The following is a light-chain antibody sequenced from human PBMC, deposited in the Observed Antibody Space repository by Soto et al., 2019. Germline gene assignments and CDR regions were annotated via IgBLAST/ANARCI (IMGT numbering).Light chain of an antibody. J-gene: IGKJ5*01. CDR1: QSISSW. Sequence: DIQMTQSPSTLSASVGDRVTITCRASQSISSWLAWYQQKPGKAPKLLIYKASTLESGVPSNFSGSGSGTEFTLTISSLQPEDFATYYCQQSYSTPPTFGQGTRLEI. CDR2: KAS. V-gene: IGKV1-5*03. CDR3: QQSYSTPPT.